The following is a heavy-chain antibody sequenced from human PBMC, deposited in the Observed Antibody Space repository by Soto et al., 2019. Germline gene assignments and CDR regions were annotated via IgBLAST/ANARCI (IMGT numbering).Heavy chain of an antibody. CDR2: ISGSGGIT. D-gene: IGHD3-9*01. CDR3: AKGRYYDILTGYDYYHYDMDV. Sequence: DVQLLESGGGLIQPGGSLRVSCAASGFTFSSYAMNWVRQAPGKGLEWVSVISGSGGITYYADSVKGRFTISRDNSKNTLYLQMNSLRAEDTAVYFCAKGRYYDILTGYDYYHYDMDVWGQGTTVTVSS. CDR1: GFTFSSYA. J-gene: IGHJ6*02. V-gene: IGHV3-23*01.